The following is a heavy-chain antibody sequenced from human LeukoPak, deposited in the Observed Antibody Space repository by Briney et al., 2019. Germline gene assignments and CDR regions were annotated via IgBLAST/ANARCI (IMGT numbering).Heavy chain of an antibody. V-gene: IGHV4-4*07. CDR2: IYTSGST. CDR1: GGSISTYY. CDR3: ARGPEGLGYYYMDV. Sequence: SETLSLTCTVSGGSISTYYWSWIRQPAGKGLEWIGRIYTSGSTNYNPSLKSRVTISVDTSKNQFSLKLSSVTAADTAVYYCARGPEGLGYYYMDVWGKGTTVTVSS. J-gene: IGHJ6*03. D-gene: IGHD3-3*01.